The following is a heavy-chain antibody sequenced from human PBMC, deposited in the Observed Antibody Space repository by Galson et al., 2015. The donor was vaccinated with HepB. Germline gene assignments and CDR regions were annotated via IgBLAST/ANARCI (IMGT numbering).Heavy chain of an antibody. D-gene: IGHD6-19*01. CDR2: IYSGGST. V-gene: IGHV3-66*01. Sequence: SLRLSCAASGFIFSTYGMHWVRQAPGKGLEWVSVIYSGGSTYYADSVKGRFTISRDNSKNTLYLQMNSLRAEDTAVYYCAREGIAVAGDAFDIWGQGTMVTVSS. J-gene: IGHJ3*02. CDR1: GFIFSTYG. CDR3: AREGIAVAGDAFDI.